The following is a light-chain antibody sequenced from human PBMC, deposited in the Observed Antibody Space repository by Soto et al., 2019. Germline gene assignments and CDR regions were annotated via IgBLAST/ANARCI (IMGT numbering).Light chain of an antibody. J-gene: IGKJ2*01. V-gene: IGKV1-5*01. CDR3: QRYDCN. Sequence: DSQMTQSPSTLSASVGDRVTITCRASQTMSTWLAWYQQKPGKAPKLLIYDASSLRSGVPSRFSGSGSGTEFTLTINSLQPDDFATYYCQRYDCNFGQGTKLEIK. CDR2: DAS. CDR1: QTMSTW.